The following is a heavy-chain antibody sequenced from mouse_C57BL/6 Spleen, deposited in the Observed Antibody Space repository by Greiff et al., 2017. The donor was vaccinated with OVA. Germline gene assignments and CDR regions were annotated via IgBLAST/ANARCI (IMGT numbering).Heavy chain of an antibody. V-gene: IGHV1-61*01. D-gene: IGHD2-1*01. CDR3: ARAYGNYLDY. CDR1: DYTFTSYW. J-gene: IGHJ2*01. CDR2: IYPSDSET. Sequence: QVQLQQPGAELVRPGSSVKLSCKASDYTFTSYWMDWVKQRPGQGLEWIGNIYPSDSETHYNQKFKDKATLTVDKSSSTAYMQLSSLTSEDSAVYYCARAYGNYLDYWGQGTTLTVSS.